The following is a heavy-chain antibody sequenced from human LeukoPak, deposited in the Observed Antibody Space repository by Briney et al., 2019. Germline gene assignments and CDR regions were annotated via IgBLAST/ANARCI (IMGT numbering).Heavy chain of an antibody. V-gene: IGHV3-21*01. J-gene: IGHJ6*02. CDR2: ISSSSSYI. CDR3: ARGGGYYGSGSLHYHYYGMDV. CDR1: GFTFSSYS. D-gene: IGHD3-10*01. Sequence: GGSLRLSCAASGFTFSSYSMNWVRQALGKGLEWVSSISSSSSYIYYADSVKGRFTISRDNAKNSLYLQMNSLRAEDTAVYYCARGGGYYGSGSLHYHYYGMDVWGQGTTVTVSS.